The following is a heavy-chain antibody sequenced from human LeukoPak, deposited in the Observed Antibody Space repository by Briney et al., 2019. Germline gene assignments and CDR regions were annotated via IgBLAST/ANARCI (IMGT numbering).Heavy chain of an antibody. V-gene: IGHV1-18*01. CDR2: ISAYNGNT. CDR3: ARVLMSEHEKLRFLEWLLVDAFDI. CDR1: GYTFTSYD. D-gene: IGHD3-3*01. Sequence: ASVKVSCKASGYTFTSYDINWVRQAPGQGLEWMGWISAYNGNTNYAQKLQGRVTMTTDTSTSTAYMELRSLRSDDTAVYYCARVLMSEHEKLRFLEWLLVDAFDIWGQGTMVTVSS. J-gene: IGHJ3*02.